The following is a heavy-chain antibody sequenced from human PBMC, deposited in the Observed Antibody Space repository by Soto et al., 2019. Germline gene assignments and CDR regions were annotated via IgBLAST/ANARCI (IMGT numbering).Heavy chain of an antibody. Sequence: QVQLLQSGAEVKKPGASVKVSCKTSGFNFAGYFLHWVRQAPGQGLEWMGWINPNSGATKDAQKFQGRVTMTWDTSISTGYMELVSLGFDDTAVYYCARAGWGSSQEFDYWGQGTRVTFSS. J-gene: IGHJ4*02. V-gene: IGHV1-2*02. CDR1: GFNFAGYF. CDR2: INPNSGAT. D-gene: IGHD3-16*01. CDR3: ARAGWGSSQEFDY.